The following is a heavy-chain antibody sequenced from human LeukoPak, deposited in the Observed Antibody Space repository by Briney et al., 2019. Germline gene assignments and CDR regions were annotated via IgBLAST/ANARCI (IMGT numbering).Heavy chain of an antibody. D-gene: IGHD3-3*01. CDR2: ISGSGGST. Sequence: GGSLRLSCAASGFTFSSYAMSWVRQAPGKGLGWVSAISGSGGSTYYADSVKGRFTISRDNSKNTLYLQMNSLRAEDTAVYYCAKVLPGAYYDFWSGYYPHAFDIWGQGTMVTVSS. V-gene: IGHV3-23*01. J-gene: IGHJ3*02. CDR3: AKVLPGAYYDFWSGYYPHAFDI. CDR1: GFTFSSYA.